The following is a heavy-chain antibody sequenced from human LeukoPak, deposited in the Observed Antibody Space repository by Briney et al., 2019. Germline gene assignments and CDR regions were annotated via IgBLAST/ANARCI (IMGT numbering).Heavy chain of an antibody. Sequence: GGSLRLSCAASGFTFSSYGVHWVRQAPGKGLEWVAVISYDGSSEHYADSVKGRFTISRDNSKNTLYLQMNSLRAEDTAVYYCAKDFSALVVPAATYYYYYGMDVWGQGTTVTVSS. CDR3: AKDFSALVVPAATYYYYYGMDV. V-gene: IGHV3-30*18. D-gene: IGHD2-2*01. J-gene: IGHJ6*02. CDR2: ISYDGSSE. CDR1: GFTFSSYG.